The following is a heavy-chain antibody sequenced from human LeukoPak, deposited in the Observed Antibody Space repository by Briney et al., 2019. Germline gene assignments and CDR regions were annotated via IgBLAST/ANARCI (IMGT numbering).Heavy chain of an antibody. CDR3: ARAGHDYDFWSGYYRPYYFDY. J-gene: IGHJ4*02. CDR2: INHSGST. Sequence: SETLSLTCAVYGGSFSGYYWSWIRQPPGKGLEWIGEINHSGSTNYNPSLKSRVTISVDTSKNQFSLKLSSVTAADTAVYYCARAGHDYDFWSGYYRPYYFDYWGQGALVTVSS. V-gene: IGHV4-34*01. CDR1: GGSFSGYY. D-gene: IGHD3-3*01.